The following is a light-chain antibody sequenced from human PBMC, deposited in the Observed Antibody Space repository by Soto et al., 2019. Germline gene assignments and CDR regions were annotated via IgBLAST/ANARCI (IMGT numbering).Light chain of an antibody. Sequence: EIVMTQSPATLSVSPGEGATLFCRASQSISSSLAWYQQKPGQAPRLLIYGASTRASGIPARFSGSGSGTDFTLTVSNLESEDFAVYYCQQCNNWPLTFGGGTKVDIK. CDR3: QQCNNWPLT. CDR1: QSISSS. J-gene: IGKJ4*01. CDR2: GAS. V-gene: IGKV3-15*01.